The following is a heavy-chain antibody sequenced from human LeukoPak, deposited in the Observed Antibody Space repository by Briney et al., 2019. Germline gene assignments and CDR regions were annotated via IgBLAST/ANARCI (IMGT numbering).Heavy chain of an antibody. CDR2: IYHSGST. V-gene: IGHV4-4*02. CDR3: ARQTDIVVVPAAPFDY. D-gene: IGHD2-2*01. Sequence: PSEALSLTCAVSGGSISSSNWWSWVRQPPGKGLEWIGEIYHSGSTNYNPSLKSRVTISVDKSKNQFSLKLSSVTAADTAVYYCARQTDIVVVPAAPFDYWGQGTLVTVSS. J-gene: IGHJ4*02. CDR1: GGSISSSNW.